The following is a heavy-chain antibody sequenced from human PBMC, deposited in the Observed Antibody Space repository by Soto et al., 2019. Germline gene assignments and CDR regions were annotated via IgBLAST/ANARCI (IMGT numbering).Heavy chain of an antibody. J-gene: IGHJ4*01. CDR2: IKPDGSAT. Sequence: EVQLVESGGGLVQPGGSLRLSCAASGFTYNTYWMSWVRQAPGKGLEWVANIKPDGSATDYVDSVKGRFTISRDNANNSLVLQMNSLRAEDTAVYYCARNGRWGHGTFVTVSS. V-gene: IGHV3-7*05. CDR3: ARNGR. CDR1: GFTYNTYW. D-gene: IGHD2-8*01.